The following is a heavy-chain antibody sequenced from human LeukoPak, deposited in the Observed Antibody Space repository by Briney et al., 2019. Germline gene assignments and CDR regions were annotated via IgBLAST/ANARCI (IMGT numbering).Heavy chain of an antibody. Sequence: ASVKVSCKASGGTFSSYAISWVRQAPGQGLEWMGRIIPILGIANYAQKFQGRVTITADKSTSTAYMELSSLRSEDTAVYYCAGSLRGNWNPHDYWGQGTLVTVSS. CDR1: GGTFSSYA. J-gene: IGHJ4*02. CDR3: AGSLRGNWNPHDY. D-gene: IGHD1-20*01. CDR2: IIPILGIA. V-gene: IGHV1-69*04.